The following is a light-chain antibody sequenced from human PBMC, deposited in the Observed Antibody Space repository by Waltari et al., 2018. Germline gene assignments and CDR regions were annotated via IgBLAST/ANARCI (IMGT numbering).Light chain of an antibody. CDR3: SSYIDSSTLEL. Sequence: QSALTQPASVSGSPGQSITISCTGTSSDIGGYNYVSWYQQVPGKAPKLMIYDVRHRPSGCASRFSGSKSGNTASLTISGLQAEDEADYFCSSYIDSSTLELFGGGTSLTVL. CDR2: DVR. CDR1: SSDIGGYNY. V-gene: IGLV2-14*03. J-gene: IGLJ2*01.